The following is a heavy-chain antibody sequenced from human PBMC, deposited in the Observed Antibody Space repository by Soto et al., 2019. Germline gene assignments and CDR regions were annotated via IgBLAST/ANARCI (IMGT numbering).Heavy chain of an antibody. J-gene: IGHJ4*02. CDR3: ARDSKAVAGTELIDY. D-gene: IGHD6-19*01. CDR2: IYYSGIT. Sequence: PSETLSLTCTVSGGSISSGDYYGIWIRQPPGKVLEWIGYIYYSGITYYNPSLKSRVTISVDTSKNQFSLKLSSVTAADTAVYYCARDSKAVAGTELIDYWGQGTLVTVSS. CDR1: GGSISSGDYY. V-gene: IGHV4-30-4*01.